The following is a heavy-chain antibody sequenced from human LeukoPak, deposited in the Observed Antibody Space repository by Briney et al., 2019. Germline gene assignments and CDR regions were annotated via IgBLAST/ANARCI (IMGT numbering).Heavy chain of an antibody. CDR3: ASLRGAPH. CDR1: GFTFSSYG. V-gene: IGHV3-30*03. CDR2: ISYDGSNK. J-gene: IGHJ4*02. Sequence: PGRSLRLSCAASGFTFSSYGMHWVRQAPGKGLEWVAVISYDGSNKYYADSVKGRFTISRDNAKNSLYLQVNSLRAEDTAVYYCASLRGAPHWGQGTLVTVSS. D-gene: IGHD3-10*01.